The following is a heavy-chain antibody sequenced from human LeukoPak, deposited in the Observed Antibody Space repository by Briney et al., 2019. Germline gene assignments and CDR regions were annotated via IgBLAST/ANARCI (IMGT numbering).Heavy chain of an antibody. CDR3: ARGDFWSGYYTGLY. CDR1: GFTVTTNY. CDR2: IYSGGST. V-gene: IGHV3-53*04. D-gene: IGHD3-3*01. Sequence: GGSLRLSCAASGFTVTTNYMSWVRQAPGKGLEWVSVIYSGGSTYYADSVKGRFTISRHNSKNTLYLQMDSLRDEDTAVYYWARGDFWSGYYTGLYWGQGTLVTVSS. J-gene: IGHJ4*02.